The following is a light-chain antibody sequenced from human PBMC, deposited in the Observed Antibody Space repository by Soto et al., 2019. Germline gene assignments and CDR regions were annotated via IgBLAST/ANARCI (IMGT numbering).Light chain of an antibody. CDR3: QQDAGSPPYT. CDR2: SAS. V-gene: IGKV3-20*01. J-gene: IGKJ2*01. Sequence: EIVLTQSPGTLSLSPGERATLSCRASQSVSSNFLAWYQQKAGQAPRLLICSASSRATGIPDRFSGSGSGTDFTLTISRLEPEDVAVYYCQQDAGSPPYTFGQGTKLEI. CDR1: QSVSSNF.